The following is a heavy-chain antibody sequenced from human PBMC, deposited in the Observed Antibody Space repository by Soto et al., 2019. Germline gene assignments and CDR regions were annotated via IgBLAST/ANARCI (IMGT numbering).Heavy chain of an antibody. J-gene: IGHJ5*02. D-gene: IGHD1-1*01. Sequence: GGSLRLSCAASGFTFSSYGMHWVRQAPGKGLEWVAVIWYDGSNKYYADSVKGRFTISRDNSKNTLYLQMNSLRAEDTAVYYCARGTGTTSAWFDPWGQGTLVTVSS. CDR2: IWYDGSNK. V-gene: IGHV3-33*01. CDR3: ARGTGTTSAWFDP. CDR1: GFTFSSYG.